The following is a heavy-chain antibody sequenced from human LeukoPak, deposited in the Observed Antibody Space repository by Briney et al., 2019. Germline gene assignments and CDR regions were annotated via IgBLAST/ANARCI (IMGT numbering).Heavy chain of an antibody. CDR1: GFTFSSFA. V-gene: IGHV3-23*01. Sequence: GGSLRLSCAASGFTFSSFAMTCVRQAPGKGLEWVSTVSGSAGRTDYADTVQGRFTISRDNLKNTLYLQMNGLRAEDTAVYYCAKNRGHCVDGVCHNYYYMDVWGRGTTVTVSS. CDR2: VSGSAGRT. J-gene: IGHJ6*03. CDR3: AKNRGHCVDGVCHNYYYMDV. D-gene: IGHD2-8*02.